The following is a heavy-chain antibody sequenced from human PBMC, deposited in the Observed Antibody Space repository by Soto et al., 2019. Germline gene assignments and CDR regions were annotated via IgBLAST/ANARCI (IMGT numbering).Heavy chain of an antibody. Sequence: ASVKVSCKASGYTFTSYGISWVRQAPGQGLEWMGWISAYNGNTNYAQKLQGRVTMTTDTSTSTAYMELRSLRSDDTAVYYCARDGGNCSSTSCYPSTNWFDPWGQGTLVTVS. J-gene: IGHJ5*02. CDR1: GYTFTSYG. D-gene: IGHD2-2*01. CDR3: ARDGGNCSSTSCYPSTNWFDP. CDR2: ISAYNGNT. V-gene: IGHV1-18*01.